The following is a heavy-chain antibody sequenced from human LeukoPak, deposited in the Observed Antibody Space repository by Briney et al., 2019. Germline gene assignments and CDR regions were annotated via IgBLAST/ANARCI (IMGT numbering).Heavy chain of an antibody. Sequence: GGSLRLSCAASGFTFSSYGMHWVRQAPGKGLEWVAVISYDGSNKYYADSVKGRFTISRDNSKNTLYLQMNSLRAEDTAVYYCAKPPSYSSGWYGNYFDYWGQGTLVTVSS. CDR1: GFTFSSYG. CDR2: ISYDGSNK. J-gene: IGHJ4*02. D-gene: IGHD6-19*01. V-gene: IGHV3-30*18. CDR3: AKPPSYSSGWYGNYFDY.